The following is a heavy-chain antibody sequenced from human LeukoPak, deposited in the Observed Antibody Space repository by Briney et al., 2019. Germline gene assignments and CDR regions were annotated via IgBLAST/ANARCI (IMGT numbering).Heavy chain of an antibody. V-gene: IGHV3-15*01. CDR3: TTDCSSTSCFGDGAFDI. J-gene: IGHJ3*02. Sequence: GGSPRLSCATSGFTSSNAWMSWVRQAPGKGLEWVGRIKGKPDGGTTDYAAPVKGRFTISRDDSKNTLYLQMNNLETEDTAVYYCTTDCSSTSCFGDGAFDIWGQGTMVTVSS. CDR1: GFTSSNAW. D-gene: IGHD2-2*01. CDR2: IKGKPDGGTT.